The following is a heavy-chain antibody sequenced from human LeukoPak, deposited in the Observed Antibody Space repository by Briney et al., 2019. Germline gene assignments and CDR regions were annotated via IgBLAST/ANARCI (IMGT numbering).Heavy chain of an antibody. Sequence: GASVKVSCKASGYTFTRYYMHWVRQAPGQGLEWMGRINPNSGGTNYAQKFQGRVTMTRDTFISTAYMELSRLRSDDTAVYYCVLAAASYYYMDVWGKGTTVTVSS. J-gene: IGHJ6*03. CDR2: INPNSGGT. D-gene: IGHD6-13*01. CDR1: GYTFTRYY. V-gene: IGHV1-2*06. CDR3: VLAAASYYYMDV.